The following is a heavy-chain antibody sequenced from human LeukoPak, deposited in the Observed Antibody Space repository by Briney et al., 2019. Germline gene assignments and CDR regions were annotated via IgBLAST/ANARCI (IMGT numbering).Heavy chain of an antibody. CDR3: AREYFGAFDI. J-gene: IGHJ3*02. CDR2: LYYSGST. CDR1: GGSISNSSYY. D-gene: IGHD2/OR15-2a*01. Sequence: SETLSLTCTVSGGSISNSSYYWGWIRQPPGKGLEWIGSLYYSGSTYYNPSLKSRVTFSVDTSKNQFYLKLTSVTATDTAVYYCAREYFGAFDIWGQGTMVTVSS. V-gene: IGHV4-39*07.